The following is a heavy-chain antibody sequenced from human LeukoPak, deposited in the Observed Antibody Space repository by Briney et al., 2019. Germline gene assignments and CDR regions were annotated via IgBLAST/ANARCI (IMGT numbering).Heavy chain of an antibody. Sequence: GGSLRLSCAASGFTFSDYYMSWVRQAPGKGLEWVSAISGSGGSTYYADSVKGRFTISRDNSKNTLYLQMNSLRAEDTAVYYCAKRATSGYSSGWYLNWFDPWGQGTLVTVSS. CDR3: AKRATSGYSSGWYLNWFDP. CDR2: ISGSGGST. J-gene: IGHJ5*02. V-gene: IGHV3-23*01. D-gene: IGHD6-19*01. CDR1: GFTFSDYY.